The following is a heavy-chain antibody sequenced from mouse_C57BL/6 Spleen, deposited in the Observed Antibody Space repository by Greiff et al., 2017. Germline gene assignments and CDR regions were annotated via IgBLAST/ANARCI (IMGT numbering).Heavy chain of an antibody. Sequence: VQLQQSGPELVKPGASVKMSCKASGYAFSSSWMKWVKQRPGKGLEWIGGIYPADGDTNYNGKFKGKATLTADKSSSTAYMQLRSLTSEDSAVXYCATSAWDYWGQGTSVTVSS. V-gene: IGHV1-82*01. CDR1: GYAFSSSW. CDR3: ATSAWDY. J-gene: IGHJ4*01. CDR2: IYPADGDT.